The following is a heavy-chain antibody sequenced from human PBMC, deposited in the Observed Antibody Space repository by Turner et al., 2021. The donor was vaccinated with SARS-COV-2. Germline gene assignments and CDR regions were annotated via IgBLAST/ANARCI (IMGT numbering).Heavy chain of an antibody. CDR3: ARHQGSASGYDHGMNV. CDR2: FYKIGNT. CDR1: GGSISSKS. J-gene: IGHJ6*02. Sequence: QVQLQESGPGLVRPSETLSLTCTVSGGSISSKSWSWIRQSPGRGLEWSGYFYKIGNTDYNPTLRSRVTIAVDTSKNQLSLNLISVTAADTAVYYCARHQGSASGYDHGMNVWGQGTAVIVSS. V-gene: IGHV4-59*08. D-gene: IGHD1-26*01.